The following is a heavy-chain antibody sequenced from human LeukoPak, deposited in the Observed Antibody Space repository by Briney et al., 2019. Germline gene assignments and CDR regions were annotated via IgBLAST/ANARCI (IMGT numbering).Heavy chain of an antibody. Sequence: ASVKVSCKASGYTFTGYYMHWVRQAPGQGLEWMGWINPNSGGTNYAQKLQGRVTMTTDTSTSTAYMELRSLRSDDTAVYYCARDMNYDSSGFFFDYWGQGTLVTVSS. CDR1: GYTFTGYY. V-gene: IGHV1-2*02. J-gene: IGHJ4*02. D-gene: IGHD3-22*01. CDR2: INPNSGGT. CDR3: ARDMNYDSSGFFFDY.